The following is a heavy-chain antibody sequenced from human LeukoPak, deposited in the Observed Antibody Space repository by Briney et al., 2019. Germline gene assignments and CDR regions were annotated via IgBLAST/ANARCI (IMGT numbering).Heavy chain of an antibody. CDR2: IWYDGSNK. D-gene: IGHD3-10*01. J-gene: IGHJ4*02. V-gene: IGHV3-33*06. Sequence: GRSLRLSCAASGFTFSSYGMHWVRKAPGKGLEWVAVIWYDGSNKYYADSVKGRFTISRDNSKNTLYLQMNSLRAEDTAVYYCAKESDYYGSGSSVRRYFDYWGQGTLVTVSS. CDR3: AKESDYYGSGSSVRRYFDY. CDR1: GFTFSSYG.